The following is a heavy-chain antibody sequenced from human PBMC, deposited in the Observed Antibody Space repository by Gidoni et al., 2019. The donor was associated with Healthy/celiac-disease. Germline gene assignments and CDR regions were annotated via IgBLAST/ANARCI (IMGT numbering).Heavy chain of an antibody. J-gene: IGHJ4*02. CDR1: GFTFSNAW. V-gene: IGHV3-15*01. CDR2: IKRKTDGGTT. D-gene: IGHD4-4*01. CDR3: TTVVLVTRVFGE. Sequence: EVQLVESGGGLVKPGGSLRLSCAASGFTFSNAWMSWVRQAPGKGLEWVGRIKRKTDGGTTDYAAPVKGRFTISRDDSKNTLYLQMNSLKTEDTAVYYCTTVVLVTRVFGEWGQGTLVTVSS.